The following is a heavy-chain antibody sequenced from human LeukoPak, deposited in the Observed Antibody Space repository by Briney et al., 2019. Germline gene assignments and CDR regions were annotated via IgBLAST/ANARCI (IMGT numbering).Heavy chain of an antibody. V-gene: IGHV1-2*02. CDR2: INPNSGGT. CDR3: ARFLGYCSGGSCYFDY. Sequence: ASVKVSCKASGYTFTGYYMHWVRQAPGQGLEWMGWINPNSGGTKYEQKFQGRVTMTRDTSISTAYMELSSLKSDDTAVYYCARFLGYCSGGSCYFDYWSQGTLVTVSS. J-gene: IGHJ4*02. D-gene: IGHD2-15*01. CDR1: GYTFTGYY.